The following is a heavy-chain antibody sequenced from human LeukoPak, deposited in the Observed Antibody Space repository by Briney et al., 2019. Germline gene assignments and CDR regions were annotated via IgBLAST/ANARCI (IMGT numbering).Heavy chain of an antibody. V-gene: IGHV3-13*01. D-gene: IGHD5-18*01. CDR2: IGTAGDT. CDR3: ARARGYSYGYANAFDM. J-gene: IGHJ3*02. Sequence: PGGSLRLSCAASGFTFSSYDMHWVRQATGKGLEWVSAIGTAGDTYYPGSVKGRFTISRENAKNSLYLQMNSLRAGDTAVYYCARARGYSYGYANAFDMWGQGTMVTVST. CDR1: GFTFSSYD.